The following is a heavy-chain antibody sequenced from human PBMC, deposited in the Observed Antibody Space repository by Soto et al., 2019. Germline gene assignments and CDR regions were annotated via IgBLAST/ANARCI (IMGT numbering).Heavy chain of an antibody. Sequence: QVQLVESGGGVVQPGRSLRLSCAASGFTFSSYAMHWVRQAPGKGPEWVAVISYDGSNKYYADSVKGRFTISRDNSKNTLYLQMNSLRAEDTAVYYCARDRCSSTSCYRPYYYYGMDVWGQGTTVTVSS. D-gene: IGHD2-2*01. CDR1: GFTFSSYA. CDR2: ISYDGSNK. V-gene: IGHV3-30-3*01. CDR3: ARDRCSSTSCYRPYYYYGMDV. J-gene: IGHJ6*02.